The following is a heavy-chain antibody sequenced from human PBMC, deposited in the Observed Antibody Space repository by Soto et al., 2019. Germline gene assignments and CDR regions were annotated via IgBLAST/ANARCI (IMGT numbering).Heavy chain of an antibody. D-gene: IGHD6-13*01. V-gene: IGHV3-23*01. Sequence: AGGSLRLSCAASGFTFSSYAMSWVRQAPGKGLEWVSAISGSGGSTYYADSVKGRFTISRDNSKNTLYLQMNSLRAEDTAVYYCAKATGYSSSRSIDYWGQGTLVTVSS. CDR1: GFTFSSYA. CDR2: ISGSGGST. CDR3: AKATGYSSSRSIDY. J-gene: IGHJ4*02.